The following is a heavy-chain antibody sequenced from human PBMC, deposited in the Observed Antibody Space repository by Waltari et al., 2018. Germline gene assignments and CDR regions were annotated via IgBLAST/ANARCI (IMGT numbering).Heavy chain of an antibody. CDR3: ATLVVGYSYGYVGGVFDY. CDR1: GGTFSSYA. J-gene: IGHJ4*02. Sequence: QVQLVQSGAEVKKPGSSVKVSCKASGGTFSSYAISWVRQATGQGLEWMGRIIPIFGTANYAQKCQGRVTITADKSTSTAYMELSSLRSEDTAVYYCATLVVGYSYGYVGGVFDYWGQGTLVTVSS. V-gene: IGHV1-69*08. CDR2: IIPIFGTA. D-gene: IGHD5-18*01.